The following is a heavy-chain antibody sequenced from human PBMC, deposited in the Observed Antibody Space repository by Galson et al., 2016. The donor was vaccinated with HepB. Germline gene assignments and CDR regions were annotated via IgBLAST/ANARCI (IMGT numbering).Heavy chain of an antibody. V-gene: IGHV4-31*03. CDR3: ARLPLGVEKVPTRGAGYFYYGMDV. CDR1: GGSISSGGYY. D-gene: IGHD5-12*01. Sequence: TLSLTCTVSGGSISSGGYYWSWIRQHPGKGLEWNGYIYYSGSTYYNPSLKSRVTISVDTSKNQFSLKLSSVTAADTALYFCARLPLGVEKVPTRGAGYFYYGMDVWGRGTTVTVSS. J-gene: IGHJ6*02. CDR2: IYYSGST.